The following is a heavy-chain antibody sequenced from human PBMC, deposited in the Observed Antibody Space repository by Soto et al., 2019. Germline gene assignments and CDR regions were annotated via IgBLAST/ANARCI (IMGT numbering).Heavy chain of an antibody. D-gene: IGHD6-13*01. CDR2: ISSNSAYI. Sequence: GGSLRLSCATSGFSFSNYAMSWVRQAPGKGLEWVSTISSNSAYIYYTDALRGRFTFSRDNAKNSLHLQMNSLRAEDTAVYYCTRDASRDSSARGWFDPWGPGTLVTVSS. CDR3: TRDASRDSSARGWFDP. J-gene: IGHJ5*02. V-gene: IGHV3-21*01. CDR1: GFSFSNYA.